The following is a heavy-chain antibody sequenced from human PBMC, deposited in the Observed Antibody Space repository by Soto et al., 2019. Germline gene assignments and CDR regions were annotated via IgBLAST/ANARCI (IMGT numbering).Heavy chain of an antibody. D-gene: IGHD3-22*01. V-gene: IGHV1-18*01. CDR2: ISAYNGNT. CDR1: GYTFTSYG. CDR3: ARDTSSGYYYHY. Sequence: ASVKVCCKASGYTFTSYGMRWVRQDPGQGLEWMGWISAYNGNTNYAQKLQGRVTMTTDTSTSTAYMELRSLRSDDTAVYYCARDTSSGYYYHYWGQGTLVTVSS. J-gene: IGHJ4*02.